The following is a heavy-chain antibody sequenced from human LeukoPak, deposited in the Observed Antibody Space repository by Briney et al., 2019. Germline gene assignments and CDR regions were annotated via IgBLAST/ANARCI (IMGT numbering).Heavy chain of an antibody. Sequence: PSETLSLTCTVSGGSISSYYWSWIRQPAGKGVVWIGRIYTSGSTNYNPSLKSRVTMSVDTSKNQFSLKLSSVTAADTAVYYCARDRVQWLVHRNNWFDPWGQGTLVTVSS. V-gene: IGHV4-4*07. J-gene: IGHJ5*02. CDR1: GGSISSYY. D-gene: IGHD6-19*01. CDR3: ARDRVQWLVHRNNWFDP. CDR2: IYTSGST.